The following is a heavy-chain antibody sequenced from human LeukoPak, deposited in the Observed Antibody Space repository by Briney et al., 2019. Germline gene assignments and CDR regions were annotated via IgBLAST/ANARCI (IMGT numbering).Heavy chain of an antibody. CDR1: GFTFSSYW. CDR3: AKGHYCSSTSCPIDY. J-gene: IGHJ4*02. D-gene: IGHD2-2*01. CDR2: IKQDGSEK. Sequence: GGSLRLSCAASGFTFSSYWMSWVRQAPGKGLEWVANIKQDGSEKYYVDSVKGRFTISRDNAKNSLYLQMNSLRAEDTALYYCAKGHYCSSTSCPIDYWGQGTLVTVSS. V-gene: IGHV3-7*03.